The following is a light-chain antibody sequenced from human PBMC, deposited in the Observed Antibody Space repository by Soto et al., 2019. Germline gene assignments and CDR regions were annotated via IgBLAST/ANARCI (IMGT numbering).Light chain of an antibody. J-gene: IGKJ1*01. V-gene: IGKV3-20*01. Sequence: EIVLTQSPGTLSLSPGERATLSCRASQSVSSTYLAWYQQKPGQAPRFLIYGASTRAAGIPDRFSGSGSGTDFTLTISRLEPEDFAVYYCQQYGSTPLWTFGQGTKV. CDR3: QQYGSTPLWT. CDR2: GAS. CDR1: QSVSSTY.